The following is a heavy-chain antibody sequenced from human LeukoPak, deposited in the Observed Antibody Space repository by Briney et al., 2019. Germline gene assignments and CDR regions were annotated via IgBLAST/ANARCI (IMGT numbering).Heavy chain of an antibody. J-gene: IGHJ6*03. CDR1: GFTFSSYW. CDR2: IKQDGSEK. Sequence: GGSLRLSCAASGFTFSSYWLSWVRQAPGKGLEWVANIKQDGSEKYYVDSVKGRFTISRDNAENSLYLQMNSLRAEDTAVYYCARGVAAAGSGLYYYYMDVWGKGTTVTVSS. V-gene: IGHV3-7*01. D-gene: IGHD6-13*01. CDR3: ARGVAAAGSGLYYYYMDV.